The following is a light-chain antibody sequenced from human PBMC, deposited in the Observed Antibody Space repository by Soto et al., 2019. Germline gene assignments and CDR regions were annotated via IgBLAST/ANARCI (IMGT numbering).Light chain of an antibody. CDR2: DAS. Sequence: DIQMTQSPSTLSASVGDRVTITCRASQSISSWLAWYQQKLGKAPKFLIYDASSLETGVPSRFSGSGSGTEFTLTIRSLQPDDFATYYCQQYDSSSPTFGQGTKVDIK. CDR1: QSISSW. V-gene: IGKV1-5*01. CDR3: QQYDSSSPT. J-gene: IGKJ2*01.